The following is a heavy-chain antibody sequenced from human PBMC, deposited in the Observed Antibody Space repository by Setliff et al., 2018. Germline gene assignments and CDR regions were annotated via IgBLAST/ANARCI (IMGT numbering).Heavy chain of an antibody. Sequence: KPSETLSLTCTVSGGSISSYYWSWIRQPPGKGLEWIGYVYTSGSTNYNPSLKSRVTISVDTSKNQFSLKLSSVTAADTAVYYCARSRGYKHDSSGYYYDHYYYYYMDVWGKGTPVTVSS. CDR2: VYTSGST. V-gene: IGHV4-4*08. CDR3: ARSRGYKHDSSGYYYDHYYYYYMDV. D-gene: IGHD3-22*01. J-gene: IGHJ6*03. CDR1: GGSISSYY.